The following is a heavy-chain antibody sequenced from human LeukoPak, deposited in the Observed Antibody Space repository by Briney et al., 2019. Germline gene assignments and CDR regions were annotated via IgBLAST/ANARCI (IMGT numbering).Heavy chain of an antibody. J-gene: IGHJ5*02. CDR1: GGSIRSGSYY. D-gene: IGHD2-2*01. V-gene: IGHV4-61*02. Sequence: SETLSLTCTVSGGSIRSGSYYWSWIRQPAGKGLEWIGRIYTSGSTNYNPSLKSRVTISVDTSKNQFSLKLSSVTAADTAVYYCARSQVVPAARPLDPWGQGTLVTVSS. CDR2: IYTSGST. CDR3: ARSQVVPAARPLDP.